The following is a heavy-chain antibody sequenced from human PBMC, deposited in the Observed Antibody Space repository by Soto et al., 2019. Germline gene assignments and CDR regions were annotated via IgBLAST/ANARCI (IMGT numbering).Heavy chain of an antibody. V-gene: IGHV1-69*01. CDR3: ARGWGLVS. Sequence: QMEQSGAEVRKPGSSVKVSCKPSGGSLTSYPMAWVRQAPGQGFEWMGGIIPNHGTTEYAQKFQGRVTITADESTNRATLELTSLTPEDTAVYYCARGWGLVSWGQGTLVPVSS. D-gene: IGHD3-16*01. CDR1: GGSLTSYP. J-gene: IGHJ4*02. CDR2: IIPNHGTT.